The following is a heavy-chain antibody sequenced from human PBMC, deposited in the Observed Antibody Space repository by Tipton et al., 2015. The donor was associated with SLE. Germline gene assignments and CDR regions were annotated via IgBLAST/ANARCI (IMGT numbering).Heavy chain of an antibody. CDR2: ISSSGDDT. V-gene: IGHV3-23*01. CDR3: ARGSSNAFDI. D-gene: IGHD3-10*01. J-gene: IGHJ3*02. CDR1: GFTFSSYG. Sequence: SLRLSCAASGFTFSSYGMTRVRQAPGKGLEWVSVISSSGDDTHYADSVKGRFTISRDNSKYTLYLQMNSLRAEDTAVYYCARGSSNAFDIWGQGTMVTASS.